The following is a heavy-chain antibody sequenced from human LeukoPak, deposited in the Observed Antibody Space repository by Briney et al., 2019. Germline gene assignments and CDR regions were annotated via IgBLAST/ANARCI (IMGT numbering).Heavy chain of an antibody. Sequence: ASVKVSCKASGYTFTSYAMNWVRQAPGQGLEWMGWINTNTGNPTYAQGFTGRFVFSLDTSVSTAYLQISSLKAEDTAVYYCARGPTLTTVTTRIYYYYYYMDVWGKGTTVTVSS. V-gene: IGHV7-4-1*02. CDR2: INTNTGNP. D-gene: IGHD4-17*01. CDR3: ARGPTLTTVTTRIYYYYYYMDV. CDR1: GYTFTSYA. J-gene: IGHJ6*03.